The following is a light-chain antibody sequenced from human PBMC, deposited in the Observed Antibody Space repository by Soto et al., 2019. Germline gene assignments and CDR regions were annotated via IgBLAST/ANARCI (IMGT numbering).Light chain of an antibody. V-gene: IGKV1-6*01. J-gene: IGKJ4*02. CDR1: QSVXKD. Sequence: AIQLTQSSSSLSASVGERFTITCRASQSVXKDLGWYQQKPGKAPKVLXDAASSLQRGGPSRFSGSGSATDFTLTISSLQPEDFANYYFQQSYSPTCTFGGGTKVDIK. CDR3: QQSYSPTCT. CDR2: AAS.